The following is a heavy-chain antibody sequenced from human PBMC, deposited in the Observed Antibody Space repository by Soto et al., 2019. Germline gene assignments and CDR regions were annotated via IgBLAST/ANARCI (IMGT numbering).Heavy chain of an antibody. Sequence: QVQLVQSGAEVKKPGSSVKVSCNASGGTFTTYAITWVRQAPGQGLEWMGGIIPIFGTANYAQKFQGRVTITADEATSTASMHLSSLRSDDTAVYYCDREVGATLNWFDPWGQGTLVTVSS. CDR3: DREVGATLNWFDP. CDR1: GGTFTTYA. V-gene: IGHV1-69*01. J-gene: IGHJ5*02. CDR2: IIPIFGTA. D-gene: IGHD1-26*01.